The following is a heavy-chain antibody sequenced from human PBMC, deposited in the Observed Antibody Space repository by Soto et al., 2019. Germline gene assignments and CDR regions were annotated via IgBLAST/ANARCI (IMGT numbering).Heavy chain of an antibody. J-gene: IGHJ4*02. D-gene: IGHD1-26*01. CDR3: GRDFVGATDGFVDY. Sequence: QVQLAESGGGLVKHGGSLRLSCAASGFTFSDYYMTWIRQAPGKGLGWVSYISSSGSYTNYADSVKGRFTLSRENANNSLYLQMNSLRAEEPAVHYCGRDFVGATDGFVDYWGQGTLVTVSS. CDR1: GFTFSDYY. CDR2: ISSSGSYT. V-gene: IGHV3-11*06.